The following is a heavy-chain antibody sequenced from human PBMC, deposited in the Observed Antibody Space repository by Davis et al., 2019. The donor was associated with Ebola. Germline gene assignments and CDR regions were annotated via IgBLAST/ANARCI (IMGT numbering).Heavy chain of an antibody. V-gene: IGHV4-34*01. Sequence: SETLSLTCAVYGGSFSGYYWSWIRQPPGKGLEWIGEINHSGSTNYNPSLKSRVTISVDKSKNQISLKLKSVTAADTAVYYCARADAGSGTYYNVYFDNWGQGTLVTVSS. CDR1: GGSFSGYY. J-gene: IGHJ4*02. D-gene: IGHD3-10*01. CDR2: INHSGST. CDR3: ARADAGSGTYYNVYFDN.